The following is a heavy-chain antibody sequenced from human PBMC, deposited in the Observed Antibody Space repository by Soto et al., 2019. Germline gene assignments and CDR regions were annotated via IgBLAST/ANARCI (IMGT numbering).Heavy chain of an antibody. J-gene: IGHJ4*02. CDR2: ISAKSGNT. CDR1: GYTFTTSG. Sequence: QLVQSGAEVKKPGASVKVSCKASGYTFTTSGFNWVRQAPGQGLEWMGWISAKSGNTNYAQKLQGRVTMTTDTSTSTVYMELNNPTSDDTAIYYCTRAGASDWNYVSTSSWGQGTLVTVSS. V-gene: IGHV1-18*04. D-gene: IGHD1-7*01. CDR3: TRAGASDWNYVSTSS.